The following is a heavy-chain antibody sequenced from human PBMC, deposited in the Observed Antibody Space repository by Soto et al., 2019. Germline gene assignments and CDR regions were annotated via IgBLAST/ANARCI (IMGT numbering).Heavy chain of an antibody. Sequence: GGSLRLSCAASGFTFTSYGMHWVRQAPGKGLEWMALILHDGSAEYYADSVKGRFTISRDNSKNTLYLQMNSLRAEDTAVYYCARRRDGYSFYFYYGVDGWGQGTTVTVSS. D-gene: IGHD4-4*01. CDR2: ILHDGSAE. CDR1: GFTFTSYG. CDR3: ARRRDGYSFYFYYGVDG. V-gene: IGHV3-30*03. J-gene: IGHJ6*02.